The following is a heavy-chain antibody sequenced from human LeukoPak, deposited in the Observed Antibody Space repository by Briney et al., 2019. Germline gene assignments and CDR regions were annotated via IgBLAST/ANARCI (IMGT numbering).Heavy chain of an antibody. J-gene: IGHJ3*02. CDR3: ARTSIAARRANAFDI. CDR2: IYYSGST. CDR1: GGSISSSSYY. V-gene: IGHV4-39*07. D-gene: IGHD6-6*01. Sequence: SETLSLTCTVSGGSISSSSYYWGWIRQPPGKGLEWIGSIYYSGSTYYNPSLKSRVTISVDRSKNQFSLKLSSVTAADTAVYYCARTSIAARRANAFDIWGQGTMVTVSS.